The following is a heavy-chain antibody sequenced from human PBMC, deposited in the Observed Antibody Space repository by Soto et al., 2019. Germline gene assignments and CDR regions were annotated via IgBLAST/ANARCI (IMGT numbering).Heavy chain of an antibody. CDR3: AREQYYDILTGYYVGYYYYYGMDV. CDR2: INPSGGST. CDR1: GYTFTSYY. J-gene: IGHJ6*02. D-gene: IGHD3-9*01. V-gene: IGHV1-46*01. Sequence: ASVKVSCKASGYTFTSYYMHWVRQAPGQGLEWMGIINPSGGSTSYAQKFQGRVTMTRDTSTSTVYMELSSLRSEDTAVYYCAREQYYDILTGYYVGYYYYYGMDVWGQGTTVTVSS.